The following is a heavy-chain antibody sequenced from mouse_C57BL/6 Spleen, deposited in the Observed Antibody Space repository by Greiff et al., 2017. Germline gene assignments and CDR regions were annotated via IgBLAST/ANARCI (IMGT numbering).Heavy chain of an antibody. J-gene: IGHJ4*01. CDR3: ARGGLRRMDYYAMDY. Sequence: LVESGPELVKPGASVKISCKASGYSFTDYNMNWVKQSNGKSLEWLGVINPNYGTTSYNQKFKGKATLTVDQSSRTAYRQLNSLTSEDSAVYYCARGGLRRMDYYAMDYWGQGTSVTVSS. V-gene: IGHV1-39*01. CDR1: GYSFTDYN. CDR2: INPNYGTT. D-gene: IGHD2-4*01.